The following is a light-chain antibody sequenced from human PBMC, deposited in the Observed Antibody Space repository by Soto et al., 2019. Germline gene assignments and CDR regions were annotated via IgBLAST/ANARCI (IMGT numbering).Light chain of an antibody. Sequence: EIVLTQSPATLSLSPGERATLSCRASQSVSGCLAWNKQKPGQAPRLPIYDTSDRATGIPARFSGSGSGTDFTLTISSLEPEDFAVYYCQQRCNWPPVTFGGGTKVEIK. J-gene: IGKJ4*01. V-gene: IGKV3-11*01. CDR1: QSVSGC. CDR3: QQRCNWPPVT. CDR2: DTS.